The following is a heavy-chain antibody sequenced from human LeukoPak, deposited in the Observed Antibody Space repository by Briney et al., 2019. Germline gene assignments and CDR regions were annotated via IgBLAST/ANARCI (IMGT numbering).Heavy chain of an antibody. CDR2: ISAYNGNT. CDR1: GYTFTSYG. CDR3: ARVPTGQYYCYYMDV. V-gene: IGHV1-18*01. Sequence: GASVKVSRKASGYTFTSYGISWVRQAPGQRLESMGWISAYNGNTNYAQKLQGRVTMTTDTSTSTAYMELRSLRSDDTAVYYCARVPTGQYYCYYMDVWGKGTTVTVSS. J-gene: IGHJ6*03. D-gene: IGHD1-14*01.